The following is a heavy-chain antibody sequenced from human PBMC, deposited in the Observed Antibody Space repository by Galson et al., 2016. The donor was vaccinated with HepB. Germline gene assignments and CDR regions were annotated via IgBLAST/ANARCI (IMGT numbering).Heavy chain of an antibody. CDR1: GGSISSYY. CDR2: IYYSGST. J-gene: IGHJ3*02. D-gene: IGHD6-19*01. Sequence: SETLSLTCTVSGGSISSYYWSWIRQPPGRGLEWIGYIYYSGSTNYNPSLKSRVTISVDTSKNQFSLKLSSVTTADTAVYYCAREQWLEGRSTFDIWGQGTMVTVSS. CDR3: AREQWLEGRSTFDI. V-gene: IGHV4-59*01.